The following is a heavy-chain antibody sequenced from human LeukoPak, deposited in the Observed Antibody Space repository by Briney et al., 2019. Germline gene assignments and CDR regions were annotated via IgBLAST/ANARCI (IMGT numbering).Heavy chain of an antibody. V-gene: IGHV3-11*01. D-gene: IGHD3-10*01. J-gene: IGHJ6*03. CDR3: AKDGNHYYGSGRSPYYYYYMDV. Sequence: GGSLGLSCAASGFTFSDYYMTWIRQAPGKGLEWVSYISSSGITIYYADSVKGRFTISRDNAKNSLYLQMNSLRAEDTALYYCAKDGNHYYGSGRSPYYYYYMDVWGKGTTVTISS. CDR2: ISSSGITI. CDR1: GFTFSDYY.